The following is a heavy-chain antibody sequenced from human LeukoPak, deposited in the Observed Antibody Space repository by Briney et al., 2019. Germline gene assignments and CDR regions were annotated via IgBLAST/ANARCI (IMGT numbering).Heavy chain of an antibody. CDR1: GGSISSFH. J-gene: IGHJ3*02. CDR2: IYTSGST. D-gene: IGHD3-10*01. Sequence: SETLSLTCTVSGGSISSFHWSWIRQPAGKGLEWIGLIYTSGSTNYNPSLKGRVTMSVETSKNQFSLRLSIVTAADTAVYYCARDGWFGENAFDTWGQGTMVTVSS. V-gene: IGHV4-4*07. CDR3: ARDGWFGENAFDT.